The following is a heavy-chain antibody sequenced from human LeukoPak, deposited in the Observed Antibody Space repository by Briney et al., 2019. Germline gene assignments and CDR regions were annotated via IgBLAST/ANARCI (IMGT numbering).Heavy chain of an antibody. CDR1: GFTFDDYA. D-gene: IGHD6-13*01. J-gene: IGHJ6*02. Sequence: GGSLRLSCAASGFTFDDYAMHWVRQAPGKGLEWVSGISWNSGSIGYADSVKGRFTISRDNAKNSLYLQMNSLRAEDTAVYYCGGRAAAGKYYYYGMDVWGQGTTVTVSS. CDR3: GGRAAAGKYYYYGMDV. V-gene: IGHV3-9*01. CDR2: ISWNSGSI.